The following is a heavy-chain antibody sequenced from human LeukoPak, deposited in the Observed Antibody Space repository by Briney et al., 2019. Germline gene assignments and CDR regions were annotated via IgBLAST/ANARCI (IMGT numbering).Heavy chain of an antibody. CDR1: GFTFSDYW. D-gene: IGHD2-15*01. V-gene: IGHV3-7*01. Sequence: GGSLRLSCAASGFTFSDYWMTWVRQAPGKGREWVDNINEDGSRWMYADSLRGRFTISRDNAKNSLYLQMDSLRAEDTAVYYCATSMVVAAFDYWGQGALVTVSS. J-gene: IGHJ4*02. CDR3: ATSMVVAAFDY. CDR2: INEDGSRW.